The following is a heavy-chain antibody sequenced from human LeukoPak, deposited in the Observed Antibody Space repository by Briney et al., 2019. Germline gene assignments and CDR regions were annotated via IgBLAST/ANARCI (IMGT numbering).Heavy chain of an antibody. CDR1: GYSFTTYW. Sequence: GESLKISCKGSGYSFTTYWIGWVRQMPGKGLEWMGIIYPGDSDTRYSPSVQGQVTISADKSIGAAYLQWSSLKASDNAIYYCARQQQLAGSAWFDPWGQGTLVTVSS. CDR2: IYPGDSDT. V-gene: IGHV5-51*01. J-gene: IGHJ5*02. CDR3: ARQQQLAGSAWFDP. D-gene: IGHD6-13*01.